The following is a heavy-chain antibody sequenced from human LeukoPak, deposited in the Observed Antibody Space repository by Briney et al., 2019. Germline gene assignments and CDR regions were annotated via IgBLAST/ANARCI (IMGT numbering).Heavy chain of an antibody. J-gene: IGHJ4*02. V-gene: IGHV3-30*18. Sequence: PGGSLRLSCAASGFTFSSYGMHWVRQAPVKGLEWVAVISYDGSNKYYADSVKGRFTISRDNSKNTLYLQMNSLRAEDTAVYYCAKDGYKYWGQGTLVTVSS. CDR1: GFTFSSYG. D-gene: IGHD5-24*01. CDR2: ISYDGSNK. CDR3: AKDGYKY.